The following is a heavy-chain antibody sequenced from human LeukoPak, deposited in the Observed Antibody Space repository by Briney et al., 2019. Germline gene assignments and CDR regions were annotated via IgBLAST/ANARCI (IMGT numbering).Heavy chain of an antibody. J-gene: IGHJ5*02. CDR1: GVAISSYY. V-gene: IGHV4-59*01. CDR3: ARDGYNYGLDP. Sequence: TETLYLAWTASGVAISSYYWSWIRQPPGKGLEWIGYIYYSGSTNYNPSRKSRVTISVDTSKSQFSLKLSSVTAADTAVYYCARDGYNYGLDPWGQGTLVTVSS. CDR2: IYYSGST. D-gene: IGHD5-24*01.